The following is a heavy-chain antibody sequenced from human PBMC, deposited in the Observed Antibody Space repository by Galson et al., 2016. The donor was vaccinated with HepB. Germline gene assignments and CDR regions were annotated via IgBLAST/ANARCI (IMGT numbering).Heavy chain of an antibody. CDR3: ARAVMLGRGMDV. D-gene: IGHD3-10*01. Sequence: CAISGDSVYNNAAAWVWIRQSQSRGLEWLGRTFYRSTWENQYEGSVKNRITITPDTTRNQFSQHLNSVTTEDTAVYYCARAVMLGRGMDVWGQGTTVTVSS. V-gene: IGHV6-1*01. CDR1: GDSVYNNAAA. J-gene: IGHJ6*02. CDR2: TFYRSTWEN.